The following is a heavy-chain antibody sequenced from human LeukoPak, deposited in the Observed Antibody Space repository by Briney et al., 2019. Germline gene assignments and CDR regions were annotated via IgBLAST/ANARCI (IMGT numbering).Heavy chain of an antibody. CDR3: ARRGGSPNYYDSSGYYGY. Sequence: SETLSLTCAVSGGSISSSNWWSWVRQPPGKGLEWIGEIYHSGSTNYNPSLKSRVTISVDKSKNQFSLKLSSVTAADTAVYYCARRGGSPNYYDSSGYYGYWGQGTLVTVSS. CDR2: IYHSGST. CDR1: GGSISSSNW. J-gene: IGHJ4*02. D-gene: IGHD3-22*01. V-gene: IGHV4-4*02.